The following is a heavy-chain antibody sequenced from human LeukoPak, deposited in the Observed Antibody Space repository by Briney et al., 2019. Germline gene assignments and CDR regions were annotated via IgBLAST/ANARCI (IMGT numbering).Heavy chain of an antibody. D-gene: IGHD6-13*01. CDR1: GFTVGSNY. CDR3: AKDPSFLIALPFDP. V-gene: IGHV3-66*01. CDR2: IYSGGST. J-gene: IGHJ5*02. Sequence: GGSLRLSCAASGFTVGSNYMSWVRQAPGKGLEWVSVIYSGGSTYYADSVKGRFTISRDNSKNTLYLQMNSLRAEDTAVYYCAKDPSFLIALPFDPWGQGTLVTVSS.